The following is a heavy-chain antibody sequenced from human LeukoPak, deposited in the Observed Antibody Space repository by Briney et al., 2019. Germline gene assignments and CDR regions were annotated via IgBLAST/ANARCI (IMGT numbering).Heavy chain of an antibody. D-gene: IGHD3-16*02. CDR3: ARARLGELSYSDY. J-gene: IGHJ4*02. V-gene: IGHV3-30*04. CDR1: GFTFSSYA. CDR2: ISYDGSNK. Sequence: GGSLRLSCAASGFTFSSYAMHWVRQAPGKGLEWVAVISYDGSNKYYADSVKGRSTISRDNSKNTLYLQMNSLRAEDTAVYYCARARLGELSYSDYWGQGTLVTVSS.